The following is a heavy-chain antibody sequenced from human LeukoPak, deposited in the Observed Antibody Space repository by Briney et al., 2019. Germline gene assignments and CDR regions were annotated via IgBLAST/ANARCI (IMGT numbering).Heavy chain of an antibody. Sequence: GGSLRLSCAASGFTFSDYYMSWLRQAPGKGLEWVSYISSSGSTIYYADSVKGRFTISRDNAKNSLYLQMNSLRAEDTAVYYCARDLSVEMATMNAFDIWGQGTMVTVSS. CDR1: GFTFSDYY. J-gene: IGHJ3*02. V-gene: IGHV3-11*01. CDR3: ARDLSVEMATMNAFDI. CDR2: ISSSGSTI. D-gene: IGHD5-24*01.